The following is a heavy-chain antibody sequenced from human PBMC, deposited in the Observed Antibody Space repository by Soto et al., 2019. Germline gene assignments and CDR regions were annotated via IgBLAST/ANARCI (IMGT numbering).Heavy chain of an antibody. D-gene: IGHD2-15*01. J-gene: IGHJ5*02. V-gene: IGHV4-39*01. Sequence: SETLSLTCTVSGGSISSNIYYWGWIRQPPGKGLEWIGNIYYSGSTYYNPSLKSRVTISVDTSKNQFSLKLSSVTAADTAVYYCASPYCSGGSCKNWFDPWGQGTLVTVSS. CDR2: IYYSGST. CDR3: ASPYCSGGSCKNWFDP. CDR1: GGSISSNIYY.